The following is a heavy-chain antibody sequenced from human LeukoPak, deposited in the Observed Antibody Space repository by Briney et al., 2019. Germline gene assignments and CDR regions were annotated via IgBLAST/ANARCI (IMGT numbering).Heavy chain of an antibody. Sequence: GGSLRLSCEASGFAFKHCWMRWLRQAPGKGPEWVTQMSGEGSEKLYVVSVRRSFTISRDNARNLVFLQINSLTDEDRAVYFCARDVNGGYFDHWGRGTLVTVSS. CDR1: GFAFKHCW. V-gene: IGHV3-7*01. CDR3: ARDVNGGYFDH. J-gene: IGHJ4*01. CDR2: MSGEGSEK. D-gene: IGHD3-10*01.